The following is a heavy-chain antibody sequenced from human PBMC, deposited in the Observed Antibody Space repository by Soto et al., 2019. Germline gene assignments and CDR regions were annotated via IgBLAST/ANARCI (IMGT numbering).Heavy chain of an antibody. D-gene: IGHD5-18*01. CDR1: GYTFIDYY. CDR3: ALGGYNYGRPFDF. Sequence: ASVKVSCKASGYTFIDYYMHWVRQAPGQGFEWLGRISPKSGATNYAQKFQGRVTMTWDTSLNTAYMELSSLISADTAVYYCALGGYNYGRPFDFWGQGTLVTVSS. J-gene: IGHJ4*02. CDR2: ISPKSGAT. V-gene: IGHV1-2*02.